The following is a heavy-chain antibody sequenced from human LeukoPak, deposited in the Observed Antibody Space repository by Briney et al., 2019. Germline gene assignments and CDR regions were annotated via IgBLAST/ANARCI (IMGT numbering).Heavy chain of an antibody. Sequence: ASVKVSCKASGYTFTSYAMHWVRQAPGQRLEWMGWINAGNGNTKYSQKFQGRVTITRDTSASTAYMELSSLRSEDTAVYYCARGKAWLAHFDYWGQGTPVTVSS. V-gene: IGHV1-3*01. D-gene: IGHD6-19*01. CDR1: GYTFTSYA. J-gene: IGHJ4*02. CDR3: ARGKAWLAHFDY. CDR2: INAGNGNT.